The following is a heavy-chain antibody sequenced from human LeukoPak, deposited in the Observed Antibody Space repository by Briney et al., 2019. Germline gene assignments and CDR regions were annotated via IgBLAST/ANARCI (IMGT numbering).Heavy chain of an antibody. CDR3: DRHTNSLRFLEWMDIYYYYMDV. V-gene: IGHV4-39*07. Sequence: SETLSLTCTVSGGSISSSSYYWGWVRQPPGRGLGWMGSIYYSGSTYYIPSLNIRVTISVDTSNNQSSLKLSSVTAADTAVYDCDRHTNSLRFLEWMDIYYYYMDVCGKGTTVTVSS. CDR1: GGSISSSSYY. D-gene: IGHD3-3*01. J-gene: IGHJ6*03. CDR2: IYYSGST.